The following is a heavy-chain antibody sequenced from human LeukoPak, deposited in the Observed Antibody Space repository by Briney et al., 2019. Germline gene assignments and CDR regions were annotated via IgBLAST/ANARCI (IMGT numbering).Heavy chain of an antibody. J-gene: IGHJ6*02. CDR3: AKMREGP. Sequence: PGGSLRLSCAASGFTFDRYAMGWVRQAPGKGLEWVSAISTSGDSTYYADSVRGRFTISRDNSKNTLYLQMNSLRAEDTAVYYCAKMREGPWGQGTTVTVSS. CDR1: GFTFDRYA. CDR2: ISTSGDST. V-gene: IGHV3-23*01.